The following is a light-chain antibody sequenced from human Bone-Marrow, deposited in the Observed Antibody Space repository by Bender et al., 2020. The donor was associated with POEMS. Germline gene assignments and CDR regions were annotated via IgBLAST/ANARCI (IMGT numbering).Light chain of an antibody. CDR1: SSDVGFYNY. J-gene: IGLJ3*02. CDR2: DVI. Sequence: QSALTQPASVSGSPGQSITISCTGTSSDVGFYNYVAWYKQLPGKAPKLMIYDVIHRPSGVSNRFSGSKSGNTASLTISGLQAEDEANYYCCSYAGSSTTVFGGGTKLTVL. V-gene: IGLV2-23*02. CDR3: CSYAGSSTTV.